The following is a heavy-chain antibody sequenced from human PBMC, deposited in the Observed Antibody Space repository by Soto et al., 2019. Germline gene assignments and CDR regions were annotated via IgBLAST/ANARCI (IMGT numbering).Heavy chain of an antibody. CDR1: GGSFSGYF. CDR2: INHSGIT. V-gene: IGHV4-34*01. CDR3: VRGPYNYNPRYFDY. J-gene: IGHJ4*02. Sequence: SETLFLTCTVSGGSFSGYFWTWIRQPPGKGLEWLAEINHSGITNYNPSVESRVSMSVDTSKNQFSLRLYSVTAADTAVYYCVRGPYNYNPRYFDYWGQGTLVTVSS. D-gene: IGHD1-20*01.